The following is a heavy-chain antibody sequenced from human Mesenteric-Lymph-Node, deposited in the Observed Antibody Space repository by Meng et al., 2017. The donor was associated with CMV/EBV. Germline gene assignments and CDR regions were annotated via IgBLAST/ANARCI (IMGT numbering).Heavy chain of an antibody. V-gene: IGHV3-23*01. CDR1: GFTFYTYA. Sequence: LSLTCAASGFTFYTYAMTWVRQAPQKGLEWVSAISSDGGTTYYADSVKGRFTISRDNSRNTLYLQMNTLRAEDTAVYYCASPGYCRGTNCDGVAYGLDVWGQGTTVTVSS. J-gene: IGHJ6*02. CDR3: ASPGYCRGTNCDGVAYGLDV. D-gene: IGHD2-2*01. CDR2: ISSDGGTT.